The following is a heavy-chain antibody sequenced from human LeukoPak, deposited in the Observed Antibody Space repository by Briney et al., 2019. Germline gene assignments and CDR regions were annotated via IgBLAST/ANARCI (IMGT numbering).Heavy chain of an antibody. D-gene: IGHD4-17*01. CDR3: ATRYTTTENWFDP. Sequence: SETLSLTCALYGGSFSGYYWSWIRQPPGKGLEWIGEINNSGSTNYNPSLKSRVTISVDTSKNQFSLKLSSVSAADTAVYYCATRYTTTENWFDPWGQGTLVTVSS. CDR1: GGSFSGYY. CDR2: INNSGST. J-gene: IGHJ5*02. V-gene: IGHV4-34*01.